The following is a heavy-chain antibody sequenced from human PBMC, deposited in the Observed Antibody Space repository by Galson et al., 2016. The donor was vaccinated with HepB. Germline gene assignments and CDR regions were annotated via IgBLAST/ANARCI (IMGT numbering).Heavy chain of an antibody. Sequence: GLEWVAVTFYDGSNQYYADSVKGRFTISRDNSKNTLYLQMNSLRAEDTAVYYCARGLYPYSSGWSWYLDLWGRGTLVTVSS. V-gene: IGHV3-33*01. CDR2: TFYDGSNQ. D-gene: IGHD6-19*01. J-gene: IGHJ2*01. CDR3: ARGLYPYSSGWSWYLDL.